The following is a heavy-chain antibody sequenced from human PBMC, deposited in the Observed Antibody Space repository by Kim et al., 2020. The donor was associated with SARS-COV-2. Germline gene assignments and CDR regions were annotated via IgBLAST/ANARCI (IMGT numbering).Heavy chain of an antibody. V-gene: IGHV3-48*02. Sequence: GGSLRLSCAASGFTFTTYNMNWVRQAPGKGLEWISYISVTDVIYYADSVKGRFTISRDYAKNSLDLQMNSLRDEDTAVYYCARDWNWGIDVWGQGTLVTV. J-gene: IGHJ4*02. CDR1: GFTFTTYN. D-gene: IGHD7-27*01. CDR2: ISVTDVI. CDR3: ARDWNWGIDV.